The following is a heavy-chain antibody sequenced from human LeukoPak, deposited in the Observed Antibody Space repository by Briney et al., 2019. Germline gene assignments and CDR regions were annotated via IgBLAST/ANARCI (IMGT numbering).Heavy chain of an antibody. J-gene: IGHJ5*02. CDR1: GYTFTSYG. D-gene: IGHD3-22*01. CDR2: ISAYNGNT. CDR3: ARDPYYHDSSGYYLNWFDP. Sequence: ASVKVSCKASGYTFTSYGISWVRQAPGQGLEWMGWISAYNGNTNYAQKLQGRVTMTTDTSTSTAYMELRSLRSDDTAVYYCARDPYYHDSSGYYLNWFDPWGQGTLVTVSS. V-gene: IGHV1-18*01.